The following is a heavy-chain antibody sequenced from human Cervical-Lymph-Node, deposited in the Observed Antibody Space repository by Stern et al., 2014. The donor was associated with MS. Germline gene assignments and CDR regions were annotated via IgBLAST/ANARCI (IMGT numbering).Heavy chain of an antibody. CDR2: ISPYNCNP. D-gene: IGHD6-6*01. CDR3: ATTGSSSSGWFDP. V-gene: IGHV1-18*01. J-gene: IGHJ5*02. Sequence: QVQLVQSGGEVKKPGASVKVSCKASGYTFTNYGISWVRQAPGQGLEWMGWISPYNCNPSYAQKLQGRVTLTTDPSTSTAYMELRSLRSDDTAFYYCATTGSSSSGWFDPWGQGTLVTVSS. CDR1: GYTFTNYG.